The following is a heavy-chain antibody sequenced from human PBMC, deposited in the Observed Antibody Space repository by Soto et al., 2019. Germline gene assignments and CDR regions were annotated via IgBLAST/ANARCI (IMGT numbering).Heavy chain of an antibody. D-gene: IGHD3-3*01. V-gene: IGHV1-69*01. CDR2: IIPIFGST. CDR1: GGTFSSYA. Sequence: QVQLVQSGAEVKKPGSSVKVSCKASGGTFSSYAISWVRQAPGQGLEWMGGIIPIFGSTNYAQKFQGRVTITADESTSTAYMELSSLRSEDTAMYYCARAIRGVGVVNFLGWFDPWGQGTLGTVSS. CDR3: ARAIRGVGVVNFLGWFDP. J-gene: IGHJ5*02.